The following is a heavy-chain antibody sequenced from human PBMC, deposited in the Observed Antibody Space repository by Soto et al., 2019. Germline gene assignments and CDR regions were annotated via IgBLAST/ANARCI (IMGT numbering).Heavy chain of an antibody. J-gene: IGHJ1*01. CDR2: ISENGGIT. CDR3: AGEYYSSGTH. CDR1: GFTFSTYW. Sequence: EVQLVESGGGLVQPGGSLRLSCAASGFTFSTYWMQWVRQVPGEGLVWVSSISENGGITTYADSVKGRFTISRDNAKHPLYRQMNGLRVEDTAIYYCAGEYYSSGTHWGQGTLVTVST. V-gene: IGHV3-74*01. D-gene: IGHD3-10*01.